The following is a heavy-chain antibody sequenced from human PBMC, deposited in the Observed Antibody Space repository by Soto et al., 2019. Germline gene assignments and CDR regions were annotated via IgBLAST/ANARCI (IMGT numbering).Heavy chain of an antibody. CDR1: GASISSSRYY. CDR3: ARHPDVARGGFDP. D-gene: IGHD3-10*01. J-gene: IGHJ5*02. Sequence: QPQLQESGPGLVKPSETLSLTCTVSGASISSSRYYWGWIRQPPGKGLEWIGSIYYSGSTYYNPSLKSRVTISVDTSKNQFSLKLSSVTAADTAVYHCARHPDVARGGFDPWGQGTLVTVSS. CDR2: IYYSGST. V-gene: IGHV4-39*01.